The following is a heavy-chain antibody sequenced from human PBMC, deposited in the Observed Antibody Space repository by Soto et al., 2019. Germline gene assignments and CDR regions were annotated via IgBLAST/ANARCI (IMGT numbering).Heavy chain of an antibody. V-gene: IGHV3-30*03. Sequence: QPGGSLRLSCAASGFTFSSYGMHWVRQASGKGLQWVAVTSSDGSNKYYADSVKGRFSISRDNSKNTLYLQMNSLRAEDTAVYHCAIDVVSYGSGTFPPDDSGQGTLVTVSS. J-gene: IGHJ4*02. CDR3: AIDVVSYGSGTFPPDD. CDR1: GFTFSSYG. D-gene: IGHD3-10*01. CDR2: TSSDGSNK.